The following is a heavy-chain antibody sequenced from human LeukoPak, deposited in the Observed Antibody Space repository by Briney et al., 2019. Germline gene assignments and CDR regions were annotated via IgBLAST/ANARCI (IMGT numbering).Heavy chain of an antibody. V-gene: IGHV3-7*03. CDR3: ARDYCSGESGYDH. CDR1: GFIFSDYW. Sequence: GGSLRLSCAASGFIFSDYWMGWVRQAPGKGLEWVANMKLDGSEEYYLDSVKGRFIISRDNANNSLSLQMNSLRTEDTAVYYCARDYCSGESGYDHWGQGTLVTVSS. J-gene: IGHJ4*02. D-gene: IGHD2-15*01. CDR2: MKLDGSEE.